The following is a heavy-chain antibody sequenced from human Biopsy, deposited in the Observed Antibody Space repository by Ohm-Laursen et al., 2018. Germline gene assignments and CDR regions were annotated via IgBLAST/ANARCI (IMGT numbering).Heavy chain of an antibody. CDR2: ISGSGGRT. CDR3: ARDLYDFCGGCPFDP. V-gene: IGHV3-23*01. J-gene: IGHJ5*02. CDR1: GFTVSSNY. Sequence: SLRLCCAASGFTVSSNYMSWVRQAPGKGLAWVSGISGSGGRTYYAESMKGRFTVSRDNPKNTLYLQMNSLRAEDTAMYYCARDLYDFCGGCPFDPWGQGTLVTVSP. D-gene: IGHD3-3*01.